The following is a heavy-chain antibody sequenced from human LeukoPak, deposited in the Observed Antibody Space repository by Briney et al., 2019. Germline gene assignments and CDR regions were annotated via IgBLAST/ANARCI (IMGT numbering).Heavy chain of an antibody. CDR2: TYYRSKWYY. CDR1: GDSVSSNSPA. J-gene: IGHJ4*02. D-gene: IGHD2-15*01. CDR3: ARDGSGYCSGGSCYTEYYFDY. V-gene: IGHV6-1*01. Sequence: SQTLSLTCAISGDSVSSNSPAWNWIRQSPSRGLEWLGRTYYRSKWYYDYAVSVKSRITINPDTSKNQFSLQLNSVTPEDTAVYYCARDGSGYCSGGSCYTEYYFDYWGQGTLVTVSS.